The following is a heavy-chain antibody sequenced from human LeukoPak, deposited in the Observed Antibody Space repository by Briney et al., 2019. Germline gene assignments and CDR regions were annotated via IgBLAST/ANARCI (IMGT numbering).Heavy chain of an antibody. V-gene: IGHV3-23*01. Sequence: PGGSLRLSCAASGFTFSDYYMSWIRQAPGKGLEWVSAISGSGGSTYYADSVKGRFTISRDNSKNTLYLQMNSLRAEDTAVYYCAKDRRSGSDYIDYWGQGTLVTVSS. CDR1: GFTFSDYY. D-gene: IGHD1-26*01. CDR2: ISGSGGST. J-gene: IGHJ4*02. CDR3: AKDRRSGSDYIDY.